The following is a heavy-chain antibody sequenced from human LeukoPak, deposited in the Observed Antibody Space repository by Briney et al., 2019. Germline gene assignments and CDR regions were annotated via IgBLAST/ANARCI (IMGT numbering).Heavy chain of an antibody. V-gene: IGHV4-4*07. CDR3: ARDADY. CDR2: IYTSGRT. CDR1: GGSISYYY. Sequence: KSSEALSLTCTVSGGSISYYYWNWIRQPAGKGLEWIGRIYTSGRTYYNPSLKSRVSMSVDTSKNQFSLKLSSVTAADTAVYYCARDADYWGQGTLVTVSS. J-gene: IGHJ4*02.